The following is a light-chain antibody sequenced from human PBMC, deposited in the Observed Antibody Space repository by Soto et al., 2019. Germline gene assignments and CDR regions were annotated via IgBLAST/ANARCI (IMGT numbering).Light chain of an antibody. J-gene: IGKJ1*01. CDR1: QTISSW. Sequence: DIQMTQSPSTLSGSVGDRVTITCRASQTISSWLAWYQQKPGKAPKLLIYKASTLKSGVPSRFSGSGSATEFTLTISSRQPDNFATYYCQRYNSYSEAFGQGTKVDIK. V-gene: IGKV1-5*03. CDR2: KAS. CDR3: QRYNSYSEA.